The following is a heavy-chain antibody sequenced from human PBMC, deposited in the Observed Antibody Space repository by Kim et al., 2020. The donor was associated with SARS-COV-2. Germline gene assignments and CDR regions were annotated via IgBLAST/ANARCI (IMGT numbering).Heavy chain of an antibody. D-gene: IGHD6-13*01. CDR3: AREALWQQLGDY. Sequence: GSAQKVHGRVTTTRNTSISTAYMELSRLRSEDTAVYYCAREALWQQLGDYWGQGTLVTVSS. J-gene: IGHJ4*02. V-gene: IGHV1-8*01.